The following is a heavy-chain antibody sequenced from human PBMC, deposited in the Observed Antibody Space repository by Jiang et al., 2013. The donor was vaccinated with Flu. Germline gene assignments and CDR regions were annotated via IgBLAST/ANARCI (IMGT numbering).Heavy chain of an antibody. D-gene: IGHD5-18*01. CDR2: ISYDGSNK. CDR3: ARTQYTAMGYFDY. V-gene: IGHV3-30*04. CDR1: GFTFSSYA. Sequence: ASGFTFSSYAMHWVRQAPGKGLEWVAVISYDGSNKYYADSVKGRFTISRDNSKNTLYLQMNSLRAEDTAVYYCARTQYTAMGYFDYWGQGTLVTVSS. J-gene: IGHJ4*02.